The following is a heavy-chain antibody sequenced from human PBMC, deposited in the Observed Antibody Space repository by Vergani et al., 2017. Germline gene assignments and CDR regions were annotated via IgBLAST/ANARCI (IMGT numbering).Heavy chain of an antibody. V-gene: IGHV3-66*01. D-gene: IGHD3-10*01. CDR1: EFTVITNS. Sequence: EVQLVESGGALFQPGGSLNLSCAASEFTVITNSMSWVRQAPGKGLDWVSVIYSGGSTYYADSVKVRFTISRDNSKNTLYLQMNSLRAEDTAVYYCASAVFGFFDYWGQGTLVTVSS. J-gene: IGHJ4*02. CDR3: ASAVFGFFDY. CDR2: IYSGGST.